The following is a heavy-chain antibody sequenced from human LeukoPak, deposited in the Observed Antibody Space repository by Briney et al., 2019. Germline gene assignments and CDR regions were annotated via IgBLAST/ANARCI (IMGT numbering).Heavy chain of an antibody. CDR3: ARVGSYSYYYYMDV. CDR1: GGSISSYY. Sequence: TSETLSLTCTVSGGSISSYYWSWIRQPPGKGLEWIGYIYYSGSTNYNPSLKSRVTISVDTSKNQFSLKLSSVTAADTAVYYCARVGSYSYYYYMDVWGKGTTVTVSS. J-gene: IGHJ6*03. V-gene: IGHV4-59*01. CDR2: IYYSGST. D-gene: IGHD1-26*01.